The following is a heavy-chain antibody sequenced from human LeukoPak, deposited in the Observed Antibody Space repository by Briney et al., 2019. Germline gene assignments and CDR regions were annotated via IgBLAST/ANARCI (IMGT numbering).Heavy chain of an antibody. D-gene: IGHD6-13*01. CDR2: IRYDGSNK. Sequence: GGSLRLSCAASGFTFSSYGMHWVRQAPGKGLEWVAFIRYDGSNKYYADSVKGRFTISRDNSKNTLYLQMNSLRSEDTAVYYCARVTAAGTRAPWDYWGQGTLVTVSS. CDR1: GFTFSSYG. CDR3: ARVTAAGTRAPWDY. J-gene: IGHJ4*02. V-gene: IGHV3-30*02.